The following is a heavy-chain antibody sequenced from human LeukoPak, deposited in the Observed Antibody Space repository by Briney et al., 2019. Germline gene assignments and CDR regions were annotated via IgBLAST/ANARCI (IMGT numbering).Heavy chain of an antibody. D-gene: IGHD4-17*01. CDR1: GGSISSCY. CDR3: ARGGLQDYVYFDH. V-gene: IGHV4-59*01. Sequence: SETLSLTCTVSGGSISSCYCSWLRHPPRKGLEWVGYIIYSGSTNSNPPRKSRITMSVAMSKNQFSLKLTSLPAAATATAYFARGGLQDYVYFDHWGQGSLVTVSS. J-gene: IGHJ4*02. CDR2: IIYSGST.